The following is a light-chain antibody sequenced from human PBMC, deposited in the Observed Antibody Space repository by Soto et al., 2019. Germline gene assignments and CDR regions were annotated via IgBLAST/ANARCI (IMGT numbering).Light chain of an antibody. CDR2: EVS. J-gene: IGLJ2*01. CDR1: SSDVGGYNY. Sequence: QSALTQPASVSGSPGQSITISCTGTSSDVGGYNYVSWYQQHPGKAPKLMIYEVSNRPSEVSNRFSGSKSGNTASLTIYGLQAEDEGNYYCSSYTSGSTLVVFGGGTKLTVL. CDR3: SSYTSGSTLVV. V-gene: IGLV2-14*01.